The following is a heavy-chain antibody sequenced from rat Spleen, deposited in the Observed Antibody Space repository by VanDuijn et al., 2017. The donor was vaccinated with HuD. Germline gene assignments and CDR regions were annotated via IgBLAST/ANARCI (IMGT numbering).Heavy chain of an antibody. CDR1: GFTFSDYY. CDR2: ISYDGSST. J-gene: IGHJ2*01. CDR3: RGAAISTPFDY. V-gene: IGHV5-29*01. D-gene: IGHD1-2*01. Sequence: EVQLVESDGGLVQPGRSLKLSCAASGFTFSDYYMAWVRQAPTKGLEWVATISYDGSSTYYPDSVKGRFTISRDNAKNTLYLQMNSLRSEDTATYYCRGAAISTPFDYWGQGVMVTVSS.